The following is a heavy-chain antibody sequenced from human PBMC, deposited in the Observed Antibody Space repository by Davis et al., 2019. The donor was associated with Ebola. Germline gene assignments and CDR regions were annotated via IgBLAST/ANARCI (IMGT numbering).Heavy chain of an antibody. V-gene: IGHV4-39*01. CDR2: IYYSGST. CDR3: ARRGPGYSSSWYSFDY. CDR1: GGSISSSSYY. J-gene: IGHJ4*02. D-gene: IGHD6-13*01. Sequence: MPGGSLRLSCTVSGGSISSSSYYWGWIRQPPGKGLEWIGSIYYSGSTYYNPSLKSRVTISVDTSKNQFSLKLSSVTAADTAVYYCARRGPGYSSSWYSFDYWGQGTLVTDSS.